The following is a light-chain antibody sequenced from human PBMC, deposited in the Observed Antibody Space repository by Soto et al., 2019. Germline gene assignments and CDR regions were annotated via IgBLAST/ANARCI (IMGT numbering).Light chain of an antibody. J-gene: IGLJ2*01. CDR3: SSYTSSNTLV. CDR2: EVS. V-gene: IGLV2-14*01. Sequence: QSALTQPASVSGSPGQSITISCTGTSSDVGAYNYVSWYQQHPGKAPKLMIFEVSDRPSGVSNRFSGSKSGNTASLTISGLQAEDEAEYYCSSYTSSNTLVFGGGTKVTVL. CDR1: SSDVGAYNY.